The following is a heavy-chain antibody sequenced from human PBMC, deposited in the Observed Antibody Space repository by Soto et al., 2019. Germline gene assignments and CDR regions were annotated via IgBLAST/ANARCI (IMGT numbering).Heavy chain of an antibody. V-gene: IGHV4-59*01. CDR2: IYYSGST. D-gene: IGHD3-22*01. CDR3: ARSHYYDSSGYYFDY. J-gene: IGHJ4*02. CDR1: GGSISGYY. Sequence: SETLSLTXTVSGGSISGYYWSWIRQPPGKGLEWIGYIYYSGSTNYNPSLKSRVTISVDTSKNQFSLKLSSVTAADTAVYYCARSHYYDSSGYYFDYWGQGTLVTVSS.